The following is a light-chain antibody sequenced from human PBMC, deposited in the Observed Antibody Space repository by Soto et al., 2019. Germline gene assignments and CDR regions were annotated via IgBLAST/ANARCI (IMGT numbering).Light chain of an antibody. CDR3: QHYGRSPIT. CDR2: GAS. CDR1: QRVNSR. V-gene: IGKV3-20*01. Sequence: EIVLTQSPGTLSLSPGERATLSCRASQRVNSRLAWYQHKPGQAPRLLISGASSRATGIPDRFSGSGSATDFTFTISRLEPEDFALYYCQHYGRSPITCGQGTRLEIK. J-gene: IGKJ5*01.